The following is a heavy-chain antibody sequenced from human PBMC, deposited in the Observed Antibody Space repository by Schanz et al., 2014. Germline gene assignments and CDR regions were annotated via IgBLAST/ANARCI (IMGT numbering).Heavy chain of an antibody. V-gene: IGHV1-69*02. D-gene: IGHD2-15*01. CDR2: IIPILGIV. CDR3: ARGGGPEDVFDI. Sequence: QVQLVQSGAEVKKPGPSVKVSCKASGGTFSSYTISWVRQAPGQGLEWMGRIIPILGIVNYAQRFQDRVRITADKSTSTAYMELSSLRSDDTAVYYCARGGGPEDVFDIWGQGTILTVSS. J-gene: IGHJ3*02. CDR1: GGTFSSYT.